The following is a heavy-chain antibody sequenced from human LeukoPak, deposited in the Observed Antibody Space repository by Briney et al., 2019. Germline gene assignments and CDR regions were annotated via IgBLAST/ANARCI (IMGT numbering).Heavy chain of an antibody. Sequence: GSLRLSCAASGFTFNSCAMSWVRRAPGKGLEWVTGVSASTSSTYYADSVKGRFTISRDNSKNTLYLQMNSLRAEDTAVYYCAKDYGDDSRNYFDNWGQGTLDTVSS. D-gene: IGHD3-22*01. CDR2: VSASTSST. J-gene: IGHJ4*02. CDR1: GFTFNSCA. CDR3: AKDYGDDSRNYFDN. V-gene: IGHV3-23*01.